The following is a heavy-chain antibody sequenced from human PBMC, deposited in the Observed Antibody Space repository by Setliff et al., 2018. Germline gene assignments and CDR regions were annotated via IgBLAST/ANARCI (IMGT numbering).Heavy chain of an antibody. CDR2: INHSGTT. CDR3: AKFGPLDLTGDWAFDN. V-gene: IGHV4-34*01. D-gene: IGHD7-27*01. Sequence: SETLSLTCNVSGVSISSYYWSWIRQPPGKGLEWIGEINHSGTTNYNPSLKSRVTISVDTSKKQFSLKLSSVTAADTAVYYCAKFGPLDLTGDWAFDNWGQGTLVTVSS. J-gene: IGHJ4*02. CDR1: GVSISSYY.